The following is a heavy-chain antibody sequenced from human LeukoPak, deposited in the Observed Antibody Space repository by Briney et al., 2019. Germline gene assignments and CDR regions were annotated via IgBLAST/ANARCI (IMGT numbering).Heavy chain of an antibody. Sequence: PSETLSLTCAVSGYSISSGYYWGWIRQPPGKGLEWIGSIYHSGSTYYNPSLKSRVTISVDTSKNQFSPKLSSVTAADTAVYYCARKPGSYLDYWGQGTLVTVSS. CDR1: GYSISSGYY. J-gene: IGHJ4*02. V-gene: IGHV4-38-2*01. D-gene: IGHD1-26*01. CDR2: IYHSGST. CDR3: ARKPGSYLDY.